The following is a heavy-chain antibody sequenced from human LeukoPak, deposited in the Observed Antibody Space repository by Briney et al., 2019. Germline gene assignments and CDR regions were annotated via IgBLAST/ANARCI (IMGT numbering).Heavy chain of an antibody. CDR2: IKEDGSDK. D-gene: IGHD7-27*01. V-gene: IGHV3-7*01. CDR3: ASGGKLGAYDI. CDR1: GFTFRNTR. J-gene: IGHJ3*02. Sequence: GGSLRLSCAASGFTFRNTRMSWVRQAAGKGLQWVANIKEDGSDKYYVDSVKGRFTVSRDNANNLLHLQMNSLGAEDTAVYFCASGGKLGAYDIWGQGTMVTVSP.